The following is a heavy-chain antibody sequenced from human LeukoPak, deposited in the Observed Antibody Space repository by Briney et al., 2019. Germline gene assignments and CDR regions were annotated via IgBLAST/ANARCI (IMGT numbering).Heavy chain of an antibody. CDR1: GFTFSNAW. J-gene: IGHJ3*02. Sequence: GGSLRLSCAASGFTFSNAWMSWVRQAPGKGLEWVGRIKSKTDGGTTDYAAPVKGRFTISRDDSKNTLYLQMNSLKTEDTAVYYCTTGSFLGWRGDAFDIWGQGTMVTVSS. V-gene: IGHV3-15*01. CDR3: TTGSFLGWRGDAFDI. D-gene: IGHD4-23*01. CDR2: IKSKTDGGTT.